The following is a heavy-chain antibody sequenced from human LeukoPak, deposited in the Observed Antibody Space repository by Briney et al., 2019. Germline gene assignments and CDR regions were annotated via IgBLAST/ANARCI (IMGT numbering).Heavy chain of an antibody. CDR3: EGGPSYGMDV. J-gene: IGHJ6*02. V-gene: IGHV3-7*01. Sequence: GGSLRLSCEASGFTFSSYWMSWVRQAPGKGLEWVANIKQDGSEKYYVDSVKGRFTISRDNAKNSLYLQVNSLRAENTAVYYCEGGPSYGMDVWGQGTTVTVSS. CDR2: IKQDGSEK. D-gene: IGHD1-26*01. CDR1: GFTFSSYW.